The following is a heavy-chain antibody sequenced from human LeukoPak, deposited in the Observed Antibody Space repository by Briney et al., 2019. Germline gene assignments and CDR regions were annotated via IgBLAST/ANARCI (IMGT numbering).Heavy chain of an antibody. Sequence: GGSLRLSCAASGFTFSSYGMHWVRQAPGKGLEWVAVISYDGSNKYYADSVKGRFTISRDNYKNKLHLQMNSLRAEDTAVYYCAKNRAQRDLRGDMTYWGQGTLVTVSS. V-gene: IGHV3-30*18. CDR3: AKNRAQRDLRGDMTY. J-gene: IGHJ4*02. CDR1: GFTFSSYG. D-gene: IGHD6-25*01. CDR2: ISYDGSNK.